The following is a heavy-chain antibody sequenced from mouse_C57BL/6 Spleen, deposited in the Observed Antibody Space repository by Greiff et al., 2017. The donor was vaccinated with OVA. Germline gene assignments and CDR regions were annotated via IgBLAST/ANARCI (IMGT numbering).Heavy chain of an antibody. CDR2: IYPGNSDT. Sequence: VQLQQSGTVLARPGASVKMSCKTSGYTFTSYWMHWVKQRPVQGLEWIGAIYPGNSDTSYNQKFKGKAKLTAVTSASTAYMELSSLTNEDSAVYYCTRKATAQAPFAYWGQGTLVTVSA. V-gene: IGHV1-5*01. CDR3: TRKATAQAPFAY. J-gene: IGHJ3*01. CDR1: GYTFTSYW. D-gene: IGHD3-2*02.